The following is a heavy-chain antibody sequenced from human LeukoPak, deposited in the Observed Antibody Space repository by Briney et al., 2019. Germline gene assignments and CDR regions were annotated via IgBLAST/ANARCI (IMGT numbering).Heavy chain of an antibody. J-gene: IGHJ3*02. V-gene: IGHV4-4*08. CDR3: ARPHGGDYAFDI. Sequence: GSPRLSCEASGLTFDIYSMSWVRQAPGKGLEWIGYIYNSGSTTYNPSLKSRVTISEDTSKNQLSLKLRFVTAADTAVYYCARPHGGDYAFDIWGQGTTVTVSS. CDR1: GLTFDIYS. CDR2: IYNSGST. D-gene: IGHD2-21*01.